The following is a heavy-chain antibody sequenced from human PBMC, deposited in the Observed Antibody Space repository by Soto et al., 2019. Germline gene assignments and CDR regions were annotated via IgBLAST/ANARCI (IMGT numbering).Heavy chain of an antibody. J-gene: IGHJ5*02. Sequence: PWETLSLTCTVSGGSISSYYWSWIRQPPGKGLEWIGYIYYSGSTNYNPSLKSRVTISVDTSKNQFSLKLSSVTAADTAVYYCASGYCSGGSCLFDPWGQGTLVTVSS. D-gene: IGHD2-15*01. CDR2: IYYSGST. CDR3: ASGYCSGGSCLFDP. CDR1: GGSISSYY. V-gene: IGHV4-59*01.